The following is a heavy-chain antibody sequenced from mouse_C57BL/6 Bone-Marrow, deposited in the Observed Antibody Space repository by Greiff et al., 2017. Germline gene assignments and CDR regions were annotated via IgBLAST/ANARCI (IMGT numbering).Heavy chain of an antibody. J-gene: IGHJ2*01. CDR1: GYTFTSYW. CDR2: IYPGSGST. CDR3: ARFGY. Sequence: VQLQQPGAELVKPGASVKMSCKASGYTFTSYWITWVKQRPGQGLEWIGVIYPGSGSTNYNEKFKSKAPLTVDTSSSTAYMQISSLTSEDSAVYYCARFGYGGQGTTLTVSS. V-gene: IGHV1-55*01.